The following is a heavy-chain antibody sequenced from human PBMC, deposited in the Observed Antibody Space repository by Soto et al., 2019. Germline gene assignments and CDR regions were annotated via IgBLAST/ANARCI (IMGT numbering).Heavy chain of an antibody. D-gene: IGHD3-3*01. CDR2: TYYRSKWYS. CDR3: ARENNDFWSGYYTDYYYYGMDV. Sequence: SQTLSLTCAISGDSVSSNSAAWNWIRQSPSRDLEWLGRTYYRSKWYSDYAVSVKSRITINPDTSKNQFSLQLNSVTPEDTAVYYCARENNDFWSGYYTDYYYYGMDVWGQGTTVTVSS. V-gene: IGHV6-1*01. CDR1: GDSVSSNSAA. J-gene: IGHJ6*02.